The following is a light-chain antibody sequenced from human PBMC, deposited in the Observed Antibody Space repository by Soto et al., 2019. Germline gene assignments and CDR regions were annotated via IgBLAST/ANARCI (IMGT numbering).Light chain of an antibody. CDR1: SRDGGGYDS. V-gene: IGLV2-14*01. Sequence: QSALTHPASVSGSPGQSITISCTGTSRDGGGYDSVYWYQQHPGQAPKLMIYDVTNRPSGVSSRFSGSKSGNTASLTISGLQAEDEADYYCSSYISSTALVVFGGGTKLTVL. CDR3: SSYISSTALVV. CDR2: DVT. J-gene: IGLJ3*02.